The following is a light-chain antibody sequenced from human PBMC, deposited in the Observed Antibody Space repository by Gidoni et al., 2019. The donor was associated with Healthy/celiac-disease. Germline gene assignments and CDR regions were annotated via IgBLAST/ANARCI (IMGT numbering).Light chain of an antibody. Sequence: DLQLTQSPSFLSASVGDRVTITCRASQGISSYLAWYQQKPGKAPKPLIYAASTLQGGVPARFSGSGSGTEFTLTISSMKPEDCATYSCQQRSSAPLTFXPXTKVDIK. V-gene: IGKV1-9*01. CDR2: AAS. J-gene: IGKJ3*01. CDR3: QQRSSAPLT. CDR1: QGISSY.